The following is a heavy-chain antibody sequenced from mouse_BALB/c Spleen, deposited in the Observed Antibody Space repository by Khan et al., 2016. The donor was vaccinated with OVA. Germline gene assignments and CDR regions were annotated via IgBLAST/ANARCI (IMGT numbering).Heavy chain of an antibody. CDR2: VSTGGSYT. V-gene: IGHV5-6*01. Sequence: EVELVESGGDLVKPGGSLKLSCAASGFTFSTYGMSWVRQTPDNRLAWVATVSTGGSYTYYPDSVKGRFTISRDNAKDTLYLQMNSLKSEDTAMFYCARLAYYYDSEGFAYWGQGTLVTVSA. CDR1: GFTFSTYG. CDR3: ARLAYYYDSEGFAY. D-gene: IGHD1-1*01. J-gene: IGHJ3*01.